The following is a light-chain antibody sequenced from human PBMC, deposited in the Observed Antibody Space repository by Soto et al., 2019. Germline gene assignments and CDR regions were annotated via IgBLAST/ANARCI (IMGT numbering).Light chain of an antibody. Sequence: QSALTQPASVSGSSGQSITISCTGTTSDVGSHNFVSWYQQLPGKAPKLLIYEVTNRPSGTSNRFSGSKSGNTASLTISGLQAEDEADYYCSSFTNSILVFGGGTKLTVL. CDR1: TSDVGSHNF. CDR2: EVT. CDR3: SSFTNSILV. J-gene: IGLJ3*02. V-gene: IGLV2-14*01.